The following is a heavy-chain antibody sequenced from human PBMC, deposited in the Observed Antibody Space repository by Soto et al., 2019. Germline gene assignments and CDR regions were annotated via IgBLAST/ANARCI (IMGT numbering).Heavy chain of an antibody. D-gene: IGHD1-7*01. CDR2: IYFNGVT. J-gene: IGHJ3*02. Sequence: WTWIRQHPGKGLEWIGYIYFNGVTCYNPSLTSRVTISVDRSKNQFYVNLTSVTAADTAVYYCARPAQTNLDAFDIWGQGTMVTVSS. V-gene: IGHV4-31*02. CDR3: ARPAQTNLDAFDI.